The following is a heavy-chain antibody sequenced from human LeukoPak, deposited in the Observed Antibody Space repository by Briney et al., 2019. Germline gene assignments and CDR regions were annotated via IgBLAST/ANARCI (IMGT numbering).Heavy chain of an antibody. CDR1: GGSISSSSYY. V-gene: IGHV4-39*07. CDR2: IYYSGST. CDR3: ARDGSYSGSYYDYYYGMDV. D-gene: IGHD1-26*01. Sequence: SETLSLTCTVSGGSISSSSYYWGWIRQPPGKGLEWIGSIYYSGSTYYNPSLKSRVTISVDTSKNQFSLKLSSVTAADTAVYYCARDGSYSGSYYDYYYGMDVWGQGTTVTVSS. J-gene: IGHJ6*02.